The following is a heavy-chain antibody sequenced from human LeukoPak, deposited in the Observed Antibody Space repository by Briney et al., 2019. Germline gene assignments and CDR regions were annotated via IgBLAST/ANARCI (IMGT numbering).Heavy chain of an antibody. CDR3: ARGRARYSSSSSDY. CDR2: IIPIFGTA. D-gene: IGHD6-6*01. V-gene: IGHV1-69*13. CDR1: GGTFSSYA. J-gene: IGHJ4*02. Sequence: SVKVSCKASGGTFSSYAISWVRQAPGQGLEWMGGIIPIFGTANYAQKFQGRVTITADESTSTAYMELSSLRSEDTAVYYCARGRARYSSSSSDYWGQGTLVTVSS.